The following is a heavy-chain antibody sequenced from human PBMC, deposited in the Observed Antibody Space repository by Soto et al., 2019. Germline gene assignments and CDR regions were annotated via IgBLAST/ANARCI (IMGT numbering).Heavy chain of an antibody. J-gene: IGHJ4*02. Sequence: GALRLAGTNAGFTLADYCPSWVRQAPGKGLELVGFIRRNAYGVTTDYAASVKGRFTISRDDSKSIAYLQMNSLRTEDTDVYYCTRASSLDFDFWGQGTLVTVSS. D-gene: IGHD3-16*01. V-gene: IGHV3-49*04. CDR2: IRRNAYGVTT. CDR3: TRASSLDFDF. CDR1: GFTLADYC.